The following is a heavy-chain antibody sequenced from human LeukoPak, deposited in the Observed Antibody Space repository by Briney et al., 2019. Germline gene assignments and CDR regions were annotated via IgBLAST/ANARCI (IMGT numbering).Heavy chain of an antibody. CDR3: ARDGVKESSSVFYFDY. V-gene: IGHV3-21*01. Sequence: GGSLRLSCAASGFNLESYSMNWVRQAPGKGLEWVSSISFSGAYIYYAASVKGRFTISRDNAKNSVFLQLNSVKVEDTAVYYCARDGVKESSSVFYFDYWGQGTRVTVSS. J-gene: IGHJ4*02. CDR1: GFNLESYS. D-gene: IGHD3-10*01. CDR2: ISFSGAYI.